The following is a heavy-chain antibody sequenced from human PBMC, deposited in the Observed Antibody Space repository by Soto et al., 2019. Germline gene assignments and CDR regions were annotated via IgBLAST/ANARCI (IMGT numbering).Heavy chain of an antibody. V-gene: IGHV1-69*13. CDR2: IIPIFGTA. CDR1: GGTFSSYA. CDR3: ARSPIHLWFSRFDY. J-gene: IGHJ4*02. D-gene: IGHD5-18*01. Sequence: GASVKVSCKASGGTFSSYAISWVRQAPGQGLEWMGGIIPIFGTANYAQKFQGRVTITADESTSTACMELSSLRSEDTAVYYCARSPIHLWFSRFDYWGQGTLVTVSS.